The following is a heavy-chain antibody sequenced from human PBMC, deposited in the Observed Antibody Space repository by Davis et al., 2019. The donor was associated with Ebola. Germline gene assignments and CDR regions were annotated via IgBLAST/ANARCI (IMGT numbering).Heavy chain of an antibody. V-gene: IGHV5-51*01. Sequence: ESLIPSCQTSGYSLTSYWIAWVRQMPGNGLECMGIIYPGDSDTSYSPSFRGQVSISADKSISTAYLQWSSLKASDTAIYYCARGHCSGAYCNSPPHSLGGYFFDYWGQGTLVTVSS. CDR3: ARGHCSGAYCNSPPHSLGGYFFDY. J-gene: IGHJ4*02. CDR1: GYSLTSYW. D-gene: IGHD2-15*01. CDR2: IYPGDSDT.